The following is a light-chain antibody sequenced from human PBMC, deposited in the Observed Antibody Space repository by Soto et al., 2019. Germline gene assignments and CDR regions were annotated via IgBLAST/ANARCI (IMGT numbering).Light chain of an antibody. V-gene: IGLV2-14*01. CDR2: EVS. CDR3: SSFTSINTLV. CDR1: NTDVGGYNY. Sequence: QSALTQPASVSGSPGQSITISCTGTNTDVGGYNYVSWYQQHPGKVPKLMIFEVSYRPSGVSNRFSGSKSGDTASLTISGLQAEDEADYYCSSFTSINTLVFGGGTKLTVL. J-gene: IGLJ3*02.